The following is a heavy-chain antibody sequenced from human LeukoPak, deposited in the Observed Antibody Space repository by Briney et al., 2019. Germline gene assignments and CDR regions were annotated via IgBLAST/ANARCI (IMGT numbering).Heavy chain of an antibody. Sequence: GGSLRLSCTASGFTFGDYAMSWVRQAPGRGLEWVGFIRSIAYGGTTEYAASVKGRFTISRDDSKSIAYLQMNSLKTEDTAVYYCTRSRRYSSSSGTFAFDIWGQGTMVTVSS. D-gene: IGHD6-6*01. CDR3: TRSRRYSSSSGTFAFDI. V-gene: IGHV3-49*04. CDR1: GFTFGDYA. CDR2: IRSIAYGGTT. J-gene: IGHJ3*02.